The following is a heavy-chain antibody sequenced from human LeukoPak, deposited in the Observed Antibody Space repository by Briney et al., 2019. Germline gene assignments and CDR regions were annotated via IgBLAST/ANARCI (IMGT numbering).Heavy chain of an antibody. CDR2: ISGSGGST. Sequence: GGSLRLSCAASGFTFSSYAMSWVRRAPGKGLEWVSAISGSGGSTYYADSVKGRFTISRDNSKNTLYLQMNSLRAEDTAVYYCASQDIVVVPAADYWGQGTLVTVSS. V-gene: IGHV3-23*01. CDR1: GFTFSSYA. CDR3: ASQDIVVVPAADY. D-gene: IGHD2-2*01. J-gene: IGHJ4*02.